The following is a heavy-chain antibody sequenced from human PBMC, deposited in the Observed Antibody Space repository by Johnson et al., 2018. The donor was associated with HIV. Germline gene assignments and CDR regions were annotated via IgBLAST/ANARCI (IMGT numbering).Heavy chain of an antibody. CDR1: AFTFSSYG. J-gene: IGHJ3*02. CDR2: ISFDGNNK. CDR3: AKDLGDAVGTTHDAFDI. V-gene: IGHV3-30*18. D-gene: IGHD1-26*01. Sequence: QVQLVESGGGVVQPGRSLRLSCAASAFTFSSYGMHWVRQAPGKGLEWVAVISFDGNNKYYTDSVKGRFTIPRDNSRNTLYLQLNSLRAEDTAVYYCAKDLGDAVGTTHDAFDIWGQGTMVTVSS.